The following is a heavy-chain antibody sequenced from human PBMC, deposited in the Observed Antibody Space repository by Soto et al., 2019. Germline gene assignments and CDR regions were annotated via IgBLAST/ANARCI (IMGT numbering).Heavy chain of an antibody. J-gene: IGHJ6*02. CDR1: GFTFSSYS. CDR3: ARPPAIAAAGYYYYYGMDV. D-gene: IGHD6-13*01. CDR2: ISSSSSYI. Sequence: EVQLVESGGGLVKPGGSLRLSCAASGFTFSSYSMNWVRQAPGTGLEWVSSISSSSSYIYYADSVKGRFTISRDNAKNSLYLQMNSLRAEDTAVYYCARPPAIAAAGYYYYYGMDVWGQGTTVTVSS. V-gene: IGHV3-21*01.